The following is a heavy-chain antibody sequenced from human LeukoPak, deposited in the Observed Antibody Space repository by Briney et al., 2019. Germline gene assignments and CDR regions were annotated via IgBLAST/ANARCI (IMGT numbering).Heavy chain of an antibody. CDR2: ISWDGGST. V-gene: IGHV3-43*01. CDR1: GFTFDDYT. CDR3: AATNGARGGTFDY. D-gene: IGHD1-7*01. Sequence: GGSLRLSCAASGFTFDDYTMHWVRQAPGKGLEWVSLISWDGGSTYYADSVKGRFTISRDNVKNSLYLQMDSLRVEDTAVYYCAATNGARGGTFDYWGQGTPVTVSS. J-gene: IGHJ4*02.